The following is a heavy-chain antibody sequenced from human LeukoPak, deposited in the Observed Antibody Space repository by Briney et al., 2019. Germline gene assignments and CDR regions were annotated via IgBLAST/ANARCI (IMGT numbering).Heavy chain of an antibody. Sequence: GGSLRLSCAASGFTFSSYAMSWVRQAPGKGLEWVSRISGRGGSPYYADSVKGRFTISRDNSKNTLYLQMNSLRDEDTAVYYCAKDDHGGSGWRDYFDYWGQGTLVTVST. J-gene: IGHJ4*02. CDR3: AKDDHGGSGWRDYFDY. D-gene: IGHD6-19*01. CDR2: ISGRGGSP. V-gene: IGHV3-23*01. CDR1: GFTFSSYA.